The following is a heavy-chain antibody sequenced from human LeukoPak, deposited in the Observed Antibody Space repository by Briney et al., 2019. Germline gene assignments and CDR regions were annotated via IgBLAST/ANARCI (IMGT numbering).Heavy chain of an antibody. CDR1: GFIFRNFG. CDR2: ICDVVAHT. D-gene: IGHD3-16*01. Sequence: PGGSLRLSCAASGFIFRNFGMSWIRQAPGKGLEWVSHICDVVAHTWYADSVKGRFIISRDNSNNRVFLQMNSLRPEDTALYYCAKDNYGGVYASWGQGTLVTVSS. V-gene: IGHV3-23*01. J-gene: IGHJ5*02. CDR3: AKDNYGGVYAS.